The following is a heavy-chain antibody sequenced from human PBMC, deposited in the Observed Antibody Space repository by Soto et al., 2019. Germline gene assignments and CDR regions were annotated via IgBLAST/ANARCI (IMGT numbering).Heavy chain of an antibody. CDR3: AKDPGEDSSGYYEYYFDY. CDR1: GFNFSSYG. J-gene: IGHJ4*02. V-gene: IGHV3-30*18. CDR2: ISYDGSNK. Sequence: QVQLVESGGGVVQPGRSLRLSCAASGFNFSSYGMHWVRQAPGKGLEWVAVISYDGSNKYYADSVKGRFTISRDNSKNTLYLQMNSLRAEDTAVYYCAKDPGEDSSGYYEYYFDYWGQGTLVTVSS. D-gene: IGHD3-22*01.